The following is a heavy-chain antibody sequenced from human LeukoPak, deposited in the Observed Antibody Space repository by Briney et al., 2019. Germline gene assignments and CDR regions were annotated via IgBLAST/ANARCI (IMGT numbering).Heavy chain of an antibody. V-gene: IGHV3-23*01. J-gene: IGHJ4*02. CDR1: GDSVSSGYYH. CDR2: FGGGGNT. D-gene: IGHD1-14*01. CDR3: ARHWTGTKSFDY. Sequence: ETLSLTCTVSGDSVSSGYYHWSWIRQAPGTGLEWVSAFGGGGNTYYADSVKGRFTISRDNSKNTLYLQMNSLRVEDTAVYYCARHWTGTKSFDYWGQGTLVAVSS.